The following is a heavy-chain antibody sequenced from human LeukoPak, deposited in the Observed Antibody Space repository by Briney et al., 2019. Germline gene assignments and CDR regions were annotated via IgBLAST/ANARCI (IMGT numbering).Heavy chain of an antibody. CDR1: GYPFTNFY. CDR3: ARDDVGDSSLP. Sequence: GASVKVSCKPSGYPFTNFYIHWVRQAPGQGLEWMGWINPNSGGTNYAQKFQGRVTMTRDTSIRTAYMELSSLRSDDTAVYYCARDDVGDSSLPWGQGTLVTVSS. V-gene: IGHV1-2*02. CDR2: INPNSGGT. D-gene: IGHD3-22*01. J-gene: IGHJ5*02.